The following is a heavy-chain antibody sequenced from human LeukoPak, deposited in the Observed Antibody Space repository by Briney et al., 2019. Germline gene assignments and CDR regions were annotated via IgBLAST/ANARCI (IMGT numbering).Heavy chain of an antibody. CDR3: AKGRGSGSYYFTPFDY. J-gene: IGHJ4*02. CDR1: GFTFSSYG. V-gene: IGHV3-30*02. CDR2: IRYDGSNK. D-gene: IGHD3-10*01. Sequence: GGSLRLSCAASGFTFSSYGMHWVRQAPGKGLEWVAFIRYDGSNKYYADSVKGRFTISRDNSKNTLYLQMNSLRAEDTAVYYCAKGRGSGSYYFTPFDYWGQGTLVTVSS.